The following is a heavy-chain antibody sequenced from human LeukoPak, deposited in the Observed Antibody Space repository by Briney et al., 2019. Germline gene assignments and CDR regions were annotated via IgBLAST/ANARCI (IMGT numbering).Heavy chain of an antibody. CDR1: GFTFSNYA. Sequence: GGSLRLSCAASGFTFSNYAMSWVRQAPGKGLEWVSAISGSGGSTYYADSVKGRFTISRDNSKNTLYLQMNSLRAEDTAVYYCAKERDYDFWSGYYYWGQGTLVTVSS. V-gene: IGHV3-23*01. CDR2: ISGSGGST. CDR3: AKERDYDFWSGYYY. D-gene: IGHD3-3*01. J-gene: IGHJ4*02.